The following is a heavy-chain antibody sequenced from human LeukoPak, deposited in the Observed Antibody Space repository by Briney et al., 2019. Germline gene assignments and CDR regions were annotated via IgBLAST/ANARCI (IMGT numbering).Heavy chain of an antibody. CDR2: IYYSGST. Sequence: SSETLSLTCTVSGGSISSSSYYWGWIRQPPGKGLEWIGSIYYSGSTYYNPSLKSRVTISVDTSKNQFSLKLSSVTAADTAVYYCARQVLEWALIVVVPAAFLDYWGQGTLVTVSS. V-gene: IGHV4-39*01. J-gene: IGHJ4*02. D-gene: IGHD2-2*01. CDR1: GGSISSSSYY. CDR3: ARQVLEWALIVVVPAAFLDY.